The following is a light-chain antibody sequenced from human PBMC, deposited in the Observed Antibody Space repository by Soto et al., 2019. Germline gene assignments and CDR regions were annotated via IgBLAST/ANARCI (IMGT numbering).Light chain of an antibody. V-gene: IGKV3D-20*02. J-gene: IGKJ1*01. CDR3: QQGTDWPPGT. Sequence: EIVLTQSPGTLSLSPGERATLSCRASQSVSSTFLAWYQHKPGQAPRLLIYDASNRATGIPDRFRGSGSGTDFTLTISSLEPEDFALYYCQQGTDWPPGTFGQGTKVEIK. CDR1: QSVSSTF. CDR2: DAS.